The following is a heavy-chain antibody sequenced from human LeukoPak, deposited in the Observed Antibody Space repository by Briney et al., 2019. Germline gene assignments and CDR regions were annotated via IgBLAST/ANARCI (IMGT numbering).Heavy chain of an antibody. Sequence: SETLSLTCTVSGGSISSYYWSWIRQPPGKGLQWIWYIYYNGRTNYNPSLKSRVTISVDTSKNQFSLKLSSVTTADTAVYYCARLGMSSSWTAPLDYWGQGTLVTVSS. CDR1: GGSISSYY. D-gene: IGHD6-13*01. V-gene: IGHV4-59*08. CDR3: ARLGMSSSWTAPLDY. CDR2: IYYNGRT. J-gene: IGHJ4*02.